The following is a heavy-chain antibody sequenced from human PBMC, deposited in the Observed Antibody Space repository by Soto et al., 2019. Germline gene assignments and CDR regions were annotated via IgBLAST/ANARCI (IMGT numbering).Heavy chain of an antibody. J-gene: IGHJ4*02. V-gene: IGHV3-23*01. D-gene: IGHD2-2*01. CDR3: ARGAWDCSSTSCLINR. CDR2: IDGGDDST. Sequence: GGSLRLSCAASGFTLSRSAMTWVRLAPGKGLEWVSGIDGGDDSTHYADSVRGHFTISRDKSKNTVYLEMKSLRAEDTSMYYCARGAWDCSSTSCLINRWGQGIPVTVSS. CDR1: GFTLSRSA.